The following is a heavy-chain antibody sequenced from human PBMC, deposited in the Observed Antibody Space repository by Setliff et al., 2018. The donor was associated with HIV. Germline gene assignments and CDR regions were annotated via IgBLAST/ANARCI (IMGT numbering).Heavy chain of an antibody. Sequence: PSETLSLTCAVYGGSLSGFYWTFIRQSPGKGLEWIGEVTHSGSTTYDPSPKSRITISVDTSKNQFSLKLSSVTAADTAVYFCARVETTVTSRLDYWGQGTLVTVSS. CDR1: GGSLSGFY. D-gene: IGHD4-17*01. CDR3: ARVETTVTSRLDY. J-gene: IGHJ4*02. CDR2: VTHSGST. V-gene: IGHV4-34*01.